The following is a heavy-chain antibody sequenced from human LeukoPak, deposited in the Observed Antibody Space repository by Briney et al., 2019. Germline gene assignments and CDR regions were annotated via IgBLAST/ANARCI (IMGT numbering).Heavy chain of an antibody. CDR3: ARVGYDILTGHRFDP. J-gene: IGHJ5*02. Sequence: SETLSLTCTVSGGSISSHYWSWIRQPPGKGLEWIGYIYYSGSTNYNPSLKSRVTISVDTSKNQFSLKLSSVTAADTAVYYCARVGYDILTGHRFDPWGQGTLVTVSS. V-gene: IGHV4-59*11. D-gene: IGHD3-9*01. CDR1: GGSISSHY. CDR2: IYYSGST.